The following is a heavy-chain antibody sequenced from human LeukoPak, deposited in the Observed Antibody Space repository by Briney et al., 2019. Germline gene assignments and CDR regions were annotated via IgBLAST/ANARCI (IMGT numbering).Heavy chain of an antibody. D-gene: IGHD3-3*01. CDR1: GGSMRSGTYF. V-gene: IGHV4-39*01. CDR3: ARLTKYYMDV. J-gene: IGHJ6*03. Sequence: SETLSLTCTVSGGSMRSGTYFWGWVRQPPGKGLEWIGCIHYSGSPYYTPSLESRFTISVDTSKNQFSLKLSSVTAADTAVYYCARLTKYYMDVWGKGTTVTISS. CDR2: IHYSGSP.